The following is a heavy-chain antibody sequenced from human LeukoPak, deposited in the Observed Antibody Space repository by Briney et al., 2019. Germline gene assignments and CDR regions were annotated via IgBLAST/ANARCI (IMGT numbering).Heavy chain of an antibody. CDR1: GFTVSSNY. Sequence: GGSLRLSCAASGFTVSSNYMSWVRQAPGKGLEWVSVIYSGGSTYYADSVKGRSTISRDNSKNTLYLQMNSLRAEDTAVYYCAMGMTTVVPFDYWGRGTLVTVSS. V-gene: IGHV3-66*01. CDR2: IYSGGST. CDR3: AMGMTTVVPFDY. J-gene: IGHJ4*02. D-gene: IGHD4-23*01.